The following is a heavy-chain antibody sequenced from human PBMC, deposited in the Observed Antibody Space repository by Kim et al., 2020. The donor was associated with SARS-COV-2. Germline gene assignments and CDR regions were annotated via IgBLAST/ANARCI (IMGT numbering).Heavy chain of an antibody. CDR1: GGSISSYY. CDR3: ARDRAAYCSGGSCQSMDV. CDR2: IYYSGST. Sequence: SQTLSLTCTVSGGSISSYYWSWIRPPPGKGLEWIGYIYYSGSTNYNPSLKSRVTISVDTSKNQFSLKLSSVTAADTAVYYCARDRAAYCSGGSCQSMDVWGQGTTVTVSS. D-gene: IGHD2-15*01. V-gene: IGHV4-59*01. J-gene: IGHJ6*02.